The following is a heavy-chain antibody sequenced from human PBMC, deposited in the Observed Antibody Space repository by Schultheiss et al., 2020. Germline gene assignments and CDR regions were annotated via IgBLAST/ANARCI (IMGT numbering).Heavy chain of an antibody. J-gene: IGHJ3*02. D-gene: IGHD4-17*01. CDR2: IYYSGST. Sequence: SETLSLTCTVSGGSISSGVYYWSWIRQHPGKGLEWIGYIYYSGSTYYNPSLKSRVTISVDTSKNQFSLKLSSVTAADTAVYYCASPYGDYEGFDIWGQGTMVTVSS. V-gene: IGHV4-30-4*08. CDR1: GGSISSGVYY. CDR3: ASPYGDYEGFDI.